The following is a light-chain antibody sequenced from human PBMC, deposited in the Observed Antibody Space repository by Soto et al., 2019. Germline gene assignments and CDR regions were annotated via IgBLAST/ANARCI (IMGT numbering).Light chain of an antibody. J-gene: IGKJ4*01. CDR3: QKYNSAPLT. CDR1: QGIGVY. CDR2: AAS. Sequence: DIQMTQSPSSVSASLGDRVTIACRASQGIGVYLAWFQQKPGNVPKLLIYAASTLQSGVPSRFSGSGSGTDFTLTISSLQPADVATYYCQKYNSAPLTFGGGTKVEIK. V-gene: IGKV1-27*01.